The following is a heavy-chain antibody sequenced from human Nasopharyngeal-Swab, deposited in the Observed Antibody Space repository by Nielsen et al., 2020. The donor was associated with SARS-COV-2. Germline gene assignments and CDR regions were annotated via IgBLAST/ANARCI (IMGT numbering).Heavy chain of an antibody. CDR1: GFTFSNYG. J-gene: IGHJ4*02. Sequence: GESLKISCVASGFTFSNYGMHWVRQAPGKGLEWVAIISYDGSNKYHADSVKDRFTISKDNSKNTLYLQMSSLRADDTAVYYCAKERFYSGSGKYPRDFDYWGQGTLVTVSS. CDR3: AKERFYSGSGKYPRDFDY. CDR2: ISYDGSNK. V-gene: IGHV3-30*18. D-gene: IGHD3-10*01.